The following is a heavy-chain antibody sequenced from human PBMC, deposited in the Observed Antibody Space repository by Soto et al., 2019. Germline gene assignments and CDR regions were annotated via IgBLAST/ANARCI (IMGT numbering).Heavy chain of an antibody. Sequence: SETLSLTCAVYGGSFSGYYWSWIRQPPGKGLEWIGEINHSGSTNYNPSLKSRVTISVDTSKNQFSLKLSSVTAADTAVYYCARVALSGDITGTTFFHRWFDPWGQGTLVTVSS. CDR3: ARVALSGDITGTTFFHRWFDP. D-gene: IGHD1-7*01. CDR1: GGSFSGYY. CDR2: INHSGST. V-gene: IGHV4-34*01. J-gene: IGHJ5*02.